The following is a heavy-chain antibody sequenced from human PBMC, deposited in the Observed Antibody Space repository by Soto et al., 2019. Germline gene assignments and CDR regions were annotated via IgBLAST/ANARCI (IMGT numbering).Heavy chain of an antibody. D-gene: IGHD3-10*01. CDR2: ISYDGSNK. CDR3: ARSIFGELWLGDY. CDR1: GFTFSSYA. Sequence: QVQLVESGGGVVQPGRSLRLSCAASGFTFSSYAMHWVRQAPGKGLEWVAVISYDGSNKYYADSVQGRFTISRDNSKNTLYLQMNSLRAEDTAVYYCARSIFGELWLGDYWGQGTLVTVSS. J-gene: IGHJ4*02. V-gene: IGHV3-30-3*01.